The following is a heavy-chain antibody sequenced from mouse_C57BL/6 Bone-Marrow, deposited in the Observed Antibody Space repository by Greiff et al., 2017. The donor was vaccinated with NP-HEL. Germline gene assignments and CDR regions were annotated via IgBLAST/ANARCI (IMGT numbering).Heavy chain of an antibody. CDR2: IDPSDSYT. J-gene: IGHJ1*03. CDR1: GYTFTSYW. CDR3: AREEAPWYFDV. Sequence: QVQLQQPGAELVRPGTSVKLSCKASGYTFTSYWMHWVKQRPGQGLEWIGVIDPSDSYTNYNQKFKGKATLTVDTSSSTAYMQLSSLTSEDSAVYYCAREEAPWYFDVWGTGTTVTVSS. V-gene: IGHV1-59*01.